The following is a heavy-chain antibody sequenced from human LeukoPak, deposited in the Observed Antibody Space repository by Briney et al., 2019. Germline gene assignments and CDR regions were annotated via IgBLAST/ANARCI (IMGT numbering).Heavy chain of an antibody. CDR2: IDWDDDK. D-gene: IGHD3-22*01. CDR1: GFSLSTSGMC. CDR3: ARILDNDSSGYYVFDY. J-gene: IGHJ4*02. Sequence: ASGHALVKPTQTLTLTCTFSGFSLSTSGMCVSWIRRPPGKALEWLARIDWDDDKYYSTSLKTRLTISKDTSKNQVVLTMTNMDPVDTATYYCARILDNDSSGYYVFDYWGQGTLVTVSS. V-gene: IGHV2-70*11.